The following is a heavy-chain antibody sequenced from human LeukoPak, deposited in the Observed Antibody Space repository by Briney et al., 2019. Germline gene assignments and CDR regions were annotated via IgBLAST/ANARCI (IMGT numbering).Heavy chain of an antibody. CDR1: GGSISSSSYY. V-gene: IGHV4-39*01. D-gene: IGHD6-19*01. J-gene: IGHJ4*02. Sequence: SETLSLTCTVSGGSISSSSYYWGWVRQPPGKGLEWIGSIYYSGNTYYNPSLKSRVTISVDTSKKQFSLKLSSVTAADTAVYYCASTPSGSSAWYYFDKWGQGTLVTVSS. CDR2: IYYSGNT. CDR3: ASTPSGSSAWYYFDK.